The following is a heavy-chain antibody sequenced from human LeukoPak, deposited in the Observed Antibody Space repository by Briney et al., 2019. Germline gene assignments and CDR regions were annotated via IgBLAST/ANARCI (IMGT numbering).Heavy chain of an antibody. CDR1: GFTFNTYN. Sequence: GGSLRLSCAASGFTFNTYNMDWVRQAPGKGLEWVSYISSRSDVIYYADSAKGRFTISRDNVKNSLYLQMNSLRAEDTAVYYCARDGSRGYDMDYWGQGTLVTVS. V-gene: IGHV3-48*01. CDR3: ARDGSRGYDMDY. CDR2: ISSRSDVI. J-gene: IGHJ4*02. D-gene: IGHD3-10*01.